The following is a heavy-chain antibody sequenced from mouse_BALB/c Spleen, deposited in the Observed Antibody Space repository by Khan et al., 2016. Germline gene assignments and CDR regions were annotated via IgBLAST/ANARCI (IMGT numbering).Heavy chain of an antibody. J-gene: IGHJ4*01. V-gene: IGHV3-8*02. CDR2: ISSSGST. CDR3: AYRCDARDY. CDR1: GDSITSCY. Sequence: EVQLQESGPSLVKPSQTLSLTCSVTGDSITSCYWNWIRKFPGHNLEYMGYISSSGSTYYNPSLNSRNSITRDTAKNQYYLQLNSVTTEDTATYYCAYRCDARDYWGQGTSVTVSS. D-gene: IGHD2-14*01.